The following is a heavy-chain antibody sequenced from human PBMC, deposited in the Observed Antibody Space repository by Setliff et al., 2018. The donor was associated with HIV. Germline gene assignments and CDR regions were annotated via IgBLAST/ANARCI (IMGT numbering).Heavy chain of an antibody. Sequence: GGSLRLSCAASGFTFSSYAMHWVRQAPGKGLEWVAVISYDGSNKYYADSVKGRFTISRDNSKNTLYLQMNSLRAEDTAVYYCASPFDEWLVSNSPFDYWGQGTLVTVSS. CDR2: ISYDGSNK. J-gene: IGHJ4*02. CDR3: ASPFDEWLVSNSPFDY. D-gene: IGHD6-19*01. CDR1: GFTFSSYA. V-gene: IGHV3-30*01.